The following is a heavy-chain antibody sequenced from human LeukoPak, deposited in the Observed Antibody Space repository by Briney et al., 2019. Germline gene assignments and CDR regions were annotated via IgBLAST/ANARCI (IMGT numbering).Heavy chain of an antibody. CDR3: TRPSADDYGSNDY. J-gene: IGHJ4*02. Sequence: GGSLRLSCAASGFTLRDYPMNWVRQAPGKGLDWVSSLSRSSRIPTYAYYADSVKGRLTISRDNDKNELFLQMNSLRAEDTAVYYCTRPSADDYGSNDYWGQGTLVTVSS. V-gene: IGHV3-21*01. CDR1: GFTLRDYP. CDR2: LSRSSRIPTYA. D-gene: IGHD4-17*01.